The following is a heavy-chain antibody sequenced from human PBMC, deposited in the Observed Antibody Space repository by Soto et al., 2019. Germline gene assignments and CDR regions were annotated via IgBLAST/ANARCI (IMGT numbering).Heavy chain of an antibody. J-gene: IGHJ4*02. CDR3: ARDFEQWLERPHFDY. D-gene: IGHD6-19*01. CDR1: GDSVSSNSAA. CDR2: TYYRSKWYN. V-gene: IGHV6-1*01. Sequence: SQTLSLTCAISGDSVSSNSAAWNWIRQSPSRGLEWLGRTYYRSKWYNDYAVPVKSRITINPDTSKNQFSLQLNSVTPENTAVYYCARDFEQWLERPHFDYWGQGTLVTVSS.